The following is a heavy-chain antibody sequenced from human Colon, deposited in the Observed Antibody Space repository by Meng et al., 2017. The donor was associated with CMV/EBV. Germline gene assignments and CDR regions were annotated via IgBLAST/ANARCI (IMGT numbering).Heavy chain of an antibody. V-gene: IGHV3-53*01. D-gene: IGHD3-16*01. J-gene: IGHJ3*01. Sequence: GESLKISCAASGFTVSSNYMSWVRQAPGKGLEWVSVIYSGGSTYYADSVKGRFTISRDNSKNTLYLQMNSLRAEDTAVYYCARQLNGDLGQDGFDFWGQGTRVTVSS. CDR3: ARQLNGDLGQDGFDF. CDR2: IYSGGST. CDR1: GFTVSSNY.